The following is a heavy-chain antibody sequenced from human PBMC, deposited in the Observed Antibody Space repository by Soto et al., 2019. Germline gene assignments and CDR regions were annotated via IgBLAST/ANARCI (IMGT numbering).Heavy chain of an antibody. CDR3: AGERSALPGARDAMDV. D-gene: IGHD1-26*01. V-gene: IGHV3-21*01. CDR1: GFNFNTYS. CDR2: ISASGAYK. Sequence: ESGGGLVKPGGSLRVSCAASGFNFNTYSMNWVRQAPGKGLQWVSFISASGAYKYYADSVRGRFTISRDNAKKSVFLEMNSLTADDTAIYYCAGERSALPGARDAMDVWDQGTTVTVSS. J-gene: IGHJ6*02.